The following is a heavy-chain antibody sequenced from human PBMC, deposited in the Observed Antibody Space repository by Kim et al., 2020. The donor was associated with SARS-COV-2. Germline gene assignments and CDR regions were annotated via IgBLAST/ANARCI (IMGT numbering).Heavy chain of an antibody. V-gene: IGHV3-23*01. J-gene: IGHJ4*02. Sequence: GGSLRLSCAASGFTFSNYAMCWVRQAPGKGLEWVSFITEGVPRPDYADPVRGRFTISRDNSKKTVYLQMNNLRAEDTATYYCARGGAGDHGYWGQGTLVTVSS. CDR1: GFTFSNYA. CDR2: ITEGVPRP. CDR3: ARGGAGDHGY. D-gene: IGHD2-21*02.